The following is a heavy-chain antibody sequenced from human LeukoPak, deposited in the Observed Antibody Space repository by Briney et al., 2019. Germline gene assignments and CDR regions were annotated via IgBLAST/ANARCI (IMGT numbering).Heavy chain of an antibody. J-gene: IGHJ4*02. D-gene: IGHD3-22*01. V-gene: IGHV1-18*01. CDR1: GYTFTSYG. Sequence: GASVKVSCKASGYTFTSYGISWVRQAPGQGLEWMGWISAYNGNINYSQKVQGRVTMTTDTPTSTAYMELRSLGSDDTAVYYCARGRDYYDSSGYYFDYWGQGTLVTVSS. CDR2: ISAYNGNI. CDR3: ARGRDYYDSSGYYFDY.